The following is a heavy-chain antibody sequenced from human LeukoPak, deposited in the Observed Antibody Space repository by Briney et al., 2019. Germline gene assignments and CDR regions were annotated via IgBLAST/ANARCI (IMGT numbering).Heavy chain of an antibody. V-gene: IGHV3-7*01. CDR2: INKDGSEE. CDR3: ARSNPNRNALDL. D-gene: IGHD1-14*01. CDR1: GFTLNSYL. Sequence: GGSLRLSSAASGFTLNSYLMSWVRQAPGRGLEWVANINKDGSEENYLDSVKGRFTVSRDNAKNSLYLQMNSLRGEDTAVYYCARSNPNRNALDLWGQGTMVTISS. J-gene: IGHJ3*01.